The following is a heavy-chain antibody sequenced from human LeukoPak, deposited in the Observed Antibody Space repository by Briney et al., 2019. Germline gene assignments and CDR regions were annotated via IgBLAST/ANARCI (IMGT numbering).Heavy chain of an antibody. J-gene: IGHJ4*02. Sequence: ASVKVSCKASGYTFTSYAMNWVRQAPGQGLEWMGWINTNTGNPTYAQGFTGRFVFSLDTSVSTAYLQISSLKAEDTAVYYCAREGSGLRYIDWLRGEYYFDYWGQGTLVTVSS. CDR2: INTNTGNP. CDR3: AREGSGLRYIDWLRGEYYFDY. V-gene: IGHV7-4-1*02. CDR1: GYTFTSYA. D-gene: IGHD3-9*01.